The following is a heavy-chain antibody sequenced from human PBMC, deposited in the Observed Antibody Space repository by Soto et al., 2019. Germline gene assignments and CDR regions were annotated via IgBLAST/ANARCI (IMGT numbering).Heavy chain of an antibody. CDR1: GYSVTDNG. D-gene: IGHD2-8*01. CDR3: ARVYGYYYYYMDV. V-gene: IGHV1-8*01. J-gene: IGHJ6*03. CDR2: ISPDSGKT. Sequence: QAYLEQSGAEVKKPGASVKVSCKASGYSVTDNGITWVRQASGQGLEYVGWISPDSGKTDYAQKFQGRVTMTRDTSINTVYMELSSLRSDDTAVYYCARVYGYYYYYMDVWGKGTTVTVSS.